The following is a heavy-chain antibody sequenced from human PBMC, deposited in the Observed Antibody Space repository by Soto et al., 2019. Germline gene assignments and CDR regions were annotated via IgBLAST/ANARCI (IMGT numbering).Heavy chain of an antibody. CDR3: TTVTSGWFLVASYFDY. J-gene: IGHJ4*02. Sequence: EVQLVESGGGLVKPGGSLRLSCAASGFTFSNAWMSWVRQAPGKGLEWVGRIKSKTDGGTTDYAAPVKGRFTISRDDSKNTLYLQMNSLKTEDTAVYFCTTVTSGWFLVASYFDYWGQGTLVTVSS. CDR2: IKSKTDGGTT. CDR1: GFTFSNAW. D-gene: IGHD6-19*01. V-gene: IGHV3-15*01.